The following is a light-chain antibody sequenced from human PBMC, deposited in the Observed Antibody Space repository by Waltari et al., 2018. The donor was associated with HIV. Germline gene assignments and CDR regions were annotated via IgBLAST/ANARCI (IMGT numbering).Light chain of an antibody. CDR1: SSDVGGYNY. CDR3: CSYAGSYTFG. Sequence: QSALTQPRSVSGSPGQSVTISCTGTSSDVGGYNYVSWYQQHPGKAPNLLIYEVPKRPSGVPDRFSGSKSGNTASLTISGLQAEDEADYYCCSYAGSYTFGFGGGTKLTVL. CDR2: EVP. V-gene: IGLV2-11*01. J-gene: IGLJ3*02.